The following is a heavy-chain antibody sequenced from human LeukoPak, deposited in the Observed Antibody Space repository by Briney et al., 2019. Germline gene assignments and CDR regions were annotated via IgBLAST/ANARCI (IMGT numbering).Heavy chain of an antibody. D-gene: IGHD3-10*02. CDR3: ARDFPLCMGCTGYGNFDY. Sequence: GGSLRLSCAASGFTFSDYYMSWIRQAAGKGREWVSYISSSGSTIYYADSVKGRFTISRDNAKNSLYLQMNSLRAEDTAVYYCARDFPLCMGCTGYGNFDYWGQGTLVTVSS. V-gene: IGHV3-11*01. J-gene: IGHJ4*02. CDR2: ISSSGSTI. CDR1: GFTFSDYY.